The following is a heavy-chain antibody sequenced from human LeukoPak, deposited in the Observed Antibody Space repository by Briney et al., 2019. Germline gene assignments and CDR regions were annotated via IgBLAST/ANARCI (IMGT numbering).Heavy chain of an antibody. Sequence: PGGSLRLSCAASGFTVITNVMTWVRQAPGKGLEWVSVLYSDGNTKYADSVQGRFTTSRDNSKNTLYLEMNSLSPDDTAVYYCARGVEPLAANTLAYWGQGTLVTVSS. V-gene: IGHV3-53*01. CDR3: ARGVEPLAANTLAY. J-gene: IGHJ4*02. CDR1: GFTVITNV. D-gene: IGHD1-14*01. CDR2: LYSDGNT.